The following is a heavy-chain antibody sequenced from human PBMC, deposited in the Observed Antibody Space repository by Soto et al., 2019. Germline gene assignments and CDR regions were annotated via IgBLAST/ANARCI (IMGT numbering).Heavy chain of an antibody. D-gene: IGHD5-18*01. Sequence: ASVKVSCKASGGTFSSYTISWVRQAPGQGLEWMGRIIPILGIANYAQKFQGRVTITADKSTSTAYMELSSLRSEDTAVYYCARARYSYGSIQFFDYWGQGTLVTVSS. CDR2: IIPILGIA. CDR3: ARARYSYGSIQFFDY. J-gene: IGHJ4*02. V-gene: IGHV1-69*02. CDR1: GGTFSSYT.